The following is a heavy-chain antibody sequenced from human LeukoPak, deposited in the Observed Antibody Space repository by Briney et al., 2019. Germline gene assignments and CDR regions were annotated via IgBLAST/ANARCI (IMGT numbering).Heavy chain of an antibody. CDR2: IKQDGSEK. V-gene: IGHV3-7*05. Sequence: GGSLRLSCAASGFTFSSYWMSWVRQAPGKGLEWVANIKQDGSEKYYVDSVKGRFTISRDNAKNSVYLQINRLRVEDTAVYYCARREATGCLSFGYWGQGTLVTVSS. CDR1: GFTFSSYW. J-gene: IGHJ4*02. CDR3: ARREATGCLSFGY. D-gene: IGHD6-19*01.